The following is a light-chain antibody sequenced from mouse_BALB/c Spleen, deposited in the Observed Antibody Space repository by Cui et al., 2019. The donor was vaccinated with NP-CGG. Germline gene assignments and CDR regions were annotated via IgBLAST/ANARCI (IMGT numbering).Light chain of an antibody. CDR3: ALWYSNHWV. V-gene: IGLV1*01. CDR1: TGAVTTSNY. J-gene: IGLJ1*01. Sequence: QVVLTQESALTTSPGETVTLTCRSSTGAVTTSNYANWVQEKPDHLFTGLIGGTNNRVPGVPARFSGSLIGDKAALTITGAQTKDEAIYFCALWYSNHWVFGGGTKLTVL. CDR2: GTN.